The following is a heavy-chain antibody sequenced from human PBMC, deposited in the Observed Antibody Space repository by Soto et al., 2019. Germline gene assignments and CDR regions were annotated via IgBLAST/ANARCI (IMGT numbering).Heavy chain of an antibody. J-gene: IGHJ4*02. V-gene: IGHV4-34*01. CDR3: ARGGACTGGSCYSVLDFDY. CDR2: VYHSGST. CDR1: GGSFSDYY. D-gene: IGHD2-15*01. Sequence: SETLSLTCAVYGGSFSDYYWSWIRQPPGKGLEWIGEVYHSGSTDYNPSLKSRVTISVGATNNQFSLKLSSVTAADTAVYYCARGGACTGGSCYSVLDFDYWGQGTLVTVSS.